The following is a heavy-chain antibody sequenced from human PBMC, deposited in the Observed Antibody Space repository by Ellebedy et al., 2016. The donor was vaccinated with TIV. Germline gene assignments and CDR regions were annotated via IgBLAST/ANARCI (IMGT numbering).Heavy chain of an antibody. J-gene: IGHJ4*02. CDR3: ARDLGSRGYYSFDY. CDR2: ISAYNGNT. Sequence: ASVKVSXXASGYTFTSYGISWVRQAPGQGLEWMGWISAYNGNTNYAQKLQGRVTMTTDTSTSTAYMELRSLRSDDTAVYYCARDLGSRGYYSFDYWGQGTLVTVSS. V-gene: IGHV1-18*01. CDR1: GYTFTSYG. D-gene: IGHD3-22*01.